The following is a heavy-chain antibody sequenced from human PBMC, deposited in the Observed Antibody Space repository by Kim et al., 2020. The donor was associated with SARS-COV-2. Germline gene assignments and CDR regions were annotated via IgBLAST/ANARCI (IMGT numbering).Heavy chain of an antibody. Sequence: TYHNPSLKSRVTISVDTSKNQFSLKLGSVTAADTAVYYCASPAAGGDFDYWGQGTLVTVSS. CDR3: ASPAAGGDFDY. J-gene: IGHJ4*02. D-gene: IGHD1-26*01. CDR2: T. V-gene: IGHV4-39*07.